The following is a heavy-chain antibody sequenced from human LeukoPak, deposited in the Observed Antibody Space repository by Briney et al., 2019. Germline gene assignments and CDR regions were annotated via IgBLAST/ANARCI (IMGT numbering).Heavy chain of an antibody. J-gene: IGHJ5*02. CDR3: IVFGDSNH. CDR1: GLTGSHNY. D-gene: IGHD4-17*01. V-gene: IGHV3-53*01. Sequence: GGSLRLSCAASGLTGSHNYVSWVRQAPGQGLEWVSAIHTSGDTCYADSVKARFTISRDTSKNTLYLQINSLRVEDTAVYYCIVFGDSNHWGQGTLVTVSS. CDR2: IHTSGDT.